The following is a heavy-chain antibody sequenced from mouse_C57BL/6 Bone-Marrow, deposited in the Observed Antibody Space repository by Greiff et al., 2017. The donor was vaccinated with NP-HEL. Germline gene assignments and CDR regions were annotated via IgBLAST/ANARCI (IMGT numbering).Heavy chain of an antibody. CDR1: GYSFTDYN. Sequence: EVKLMESGPELVKPGASVKISCKASGYSFTDYNMNWVKQSNGKSLEWIGVINPNYGTTSYNQKFKGKATLTVDQSSSTAYMQLNSLTSEDSAVYYCARWRFKVAPGYWYFDVWGTGTTVTVSS. V-gene: IGHV1-39*01. J-gene: IGHJ1*03. D-gene: IGHD1-1*01. CDR2: INPNYGTT. CDR3: ARWRFKVAPGYWYFDV.